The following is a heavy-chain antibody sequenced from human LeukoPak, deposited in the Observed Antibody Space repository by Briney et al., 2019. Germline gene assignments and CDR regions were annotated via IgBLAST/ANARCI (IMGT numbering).Heavy chain of an antibody. J-gene: IGHJ4*02. D-gene: IGHD2-2*01. CDR2: IIPIFGTA. CDR3: AREYCSSTSCYGGYFDY. V-gene: IGHV1-69*13. CDR1: GGSFNRYA. Sequence: SVKVSCKASGGSFNRYAISWVRQAPGQGLEWMGGIIPIFGTANYAQKFQGRVTITADESTSTAYMELSSLRSEDTAVYYCAREYCSSTSCYGGYFDYWGQGTLVTVSS.